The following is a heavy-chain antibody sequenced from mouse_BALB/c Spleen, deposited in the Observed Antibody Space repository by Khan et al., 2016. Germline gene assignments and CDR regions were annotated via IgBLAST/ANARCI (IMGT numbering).Heavy chain of an antibody. Sequence: QIQLVQSGPELKKPGETVKISCKASGYTFTNYGVNWVKQTPGKGLRWMGWINTYTGEPAYADDFKGRFAFALETSASTAYLQINNLKNEDTTTXFLARPYYCYAMDYCGQVTSFTVPS. CDR1: GYTFTNYG. CDR2: INTYTGEP. J-gene: IGHJ4*01. V-gene: IGHV9-3-1*01. CDR3: ARPYYCYAMDY. D-gene: IGHD2-10*01.